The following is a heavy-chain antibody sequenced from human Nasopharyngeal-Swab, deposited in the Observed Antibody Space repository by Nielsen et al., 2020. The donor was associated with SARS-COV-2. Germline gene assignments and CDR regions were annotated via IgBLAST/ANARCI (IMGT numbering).Heavy chain of an antibody. J-gene: IGHJ4*02. V-gene: IGHV3-7*01. CDR2: IKQDGSEK. D-gene: IGHD1-26*01. Sequence: SLRLSCAASGFTFSSYWMSWVRQAPGKGLEWVANIKQDGSEKYYVDSVKGRFTTSRDNAKNSLYLQMNSLRAEDTAVYYCVRDSGSYLGIDYWGQGTLVTVSS. CDR1: GFTFSSYW. CDR3: VRDSGSYLGIDY.